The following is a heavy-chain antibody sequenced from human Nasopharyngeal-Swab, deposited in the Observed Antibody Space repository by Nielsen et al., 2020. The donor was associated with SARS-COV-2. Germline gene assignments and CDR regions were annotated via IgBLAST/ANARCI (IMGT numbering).Heavy chain of an antibody. V-gene: IGHV3-21*01. J-gene: IGHJ3*02. D-gene: IGHD3-10*01. CDR3: ARVLLRALGKFGEGYAFDI. Sequence: GESLKISCAASGFTFSSHSMNWVRQAPGKGLEWVSSISSSSTYIYYADSVKGRFTISRDNAKNSLYLQMNSQRVEDTAVYYCARVLLRALGKFGEGYAFDIWGQGTMVTVSS. CDR1: GFTFSSHS. CDR2: ISSSSTYI.